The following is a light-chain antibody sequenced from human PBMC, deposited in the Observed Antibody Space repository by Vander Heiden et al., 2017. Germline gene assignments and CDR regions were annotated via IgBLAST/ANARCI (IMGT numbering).Light chain of an antibody. V-gene: IGKV3-15*01. Sequence: EIVMTQSPATLSVSPGERATLSCRASQSVSSTLAWYQQKPGQAPRLLIYGASTRATGIAARFSGSGSGTEFTLTISSLQSEDFAVYYCQQYNNWPMYTFGQGTKLEIK. CDR1: QSVSST. J-gene: IGKJ2*01. CDR3: QQYNNWPMYT. CDR2: GAS.